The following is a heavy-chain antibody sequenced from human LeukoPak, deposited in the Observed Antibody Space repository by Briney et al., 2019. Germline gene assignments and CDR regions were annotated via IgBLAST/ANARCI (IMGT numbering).Heavy chain of an antibody. V-gene: IGHV3-7*01. CDR3: ATTFPYCSSGNCAL. D-gene: IGHD2-15*01. CDR2: IHPDGGVK. CDR1: GLTFRSYW. Sequence: GGSLRLSCAASGLTFRSYWMSWVRQAPGKGLEWVANIHPDGGVKNYVDSMKSRFTISRDNAANSLYLQMNSLRAEDTAVYYCATTFPYCSSGNCALGGQGTLVTVSS. J-gene: IGHJ4*02.